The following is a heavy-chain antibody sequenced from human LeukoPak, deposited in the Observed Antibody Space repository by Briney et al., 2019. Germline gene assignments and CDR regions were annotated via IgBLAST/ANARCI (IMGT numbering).Heavy chain of an antibody. J-gene: IGHJ6*03. CDR3: ARGDLGSGALRGYYYMDV. V-gene: IGHV4-34*01. CDR1: GGSFSAYH. D-gene: IGHD3-16*01. Sequence: SETLSLTCAVYGGSFSAYHWSWIRQPPGKGLEWIGEINHSGGTNYNPSLKSRVTISVDTPKNQFSLNLTPVTAADTAVYYCARGDLGSGALRGYYYMDVWGKGTTVTVSS. CDR2: INHSGGT.